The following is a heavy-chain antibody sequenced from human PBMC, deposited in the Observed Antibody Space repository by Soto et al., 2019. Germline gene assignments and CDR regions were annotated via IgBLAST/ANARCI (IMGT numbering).Heavy chain of an antibody. CDR3: ARGRHSGFDY. Sequence: QVQLQQSGPGLVKPSQTLSLTCAISGDSVFTNGVAWNWLRQSPSRGLEWLGRTYYRSKWSNDYXVXVXXRITINLATSKNQLSLQLNSVIPEDTAVYYCARGRHSGFDYWGQGTLVTVSS. D-gene: IGHD1-26*01. V-gene: IGHV6-1*01. J-gene: IGHJ4*02. CDR1: GDSVFTNGVA. CDR2: TYYRSKWSN.